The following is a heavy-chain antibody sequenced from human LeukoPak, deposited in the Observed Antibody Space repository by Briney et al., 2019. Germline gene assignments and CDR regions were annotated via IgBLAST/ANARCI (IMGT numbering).Heavy chain of an antibody. CDR1: GYIFTNFG. J-gene: IGHJ5*02. V-gene: IGHV1-18*01. Sequence: ASVKVSCKASGYIFTNFGISWVRRAPGQGLEWMGWISAYNGNTNYAQKLQGRVTMTTDTSTSTAYMELRSLRSDDTAVYYCARSGGYYGQNWFDPWGQGTLVTVSS. CDR2: ISAYNGNT. CDR3: ARSGGYYGQNWFDP. D-gene: IGHD3-22*01.